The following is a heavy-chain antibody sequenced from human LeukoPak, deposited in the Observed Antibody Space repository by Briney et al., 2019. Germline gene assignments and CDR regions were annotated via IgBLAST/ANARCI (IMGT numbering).Heavy chain of an antibody. Sequence: GASVKVSCKASGYTFTVYYMHWVRQAPGQGLEWMGWINPNSGGTNYAQKFQGRVTMTRDTSISTAYMELSRLRSDDTAVYYCARVVTAIGGAFDIWGQGTMVTVSS. V-gene: IGHV1-2*02. CDR1: GYTFTVYY. CDR3: ARVVTAIGGAFDI. D-gene: IGHD2-21*02. J-gene: IGHJ3*02. CDR2: INPNSGGT.